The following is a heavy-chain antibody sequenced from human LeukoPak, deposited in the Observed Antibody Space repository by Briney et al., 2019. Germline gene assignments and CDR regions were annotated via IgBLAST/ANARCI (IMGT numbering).Heavy chain of an antibody. Sequence: SETLSLTCAVYGGSFSGYYWSWVRQPPGKGLEWIGEIYHSGSTNYNPSLKSRGTISVDKSKNQFSLKLRSVTAADTAVYYCARWWYSSQYYYYYYGMDVWGQGTTVTVSS. D-gene: IGHD6-13*01. V-gene: IGHV4-34*01. J-gene: IGHJ6*02. CDR3: ARWWYSSQYYYYYYGMDV. CDR1: GGSFSGYY. CDR2: IYHSGST.